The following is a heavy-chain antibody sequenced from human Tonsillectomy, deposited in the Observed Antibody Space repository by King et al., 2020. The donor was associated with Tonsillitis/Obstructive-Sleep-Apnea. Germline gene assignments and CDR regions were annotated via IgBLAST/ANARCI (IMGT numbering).Heavy chain of an antibody. Sequence: VQLVESGGGLVQPGGSLRLSCAASGFTFSSYWMSWVRQAPGKGLEWVATIKQDGSEKYYVDSVKGRFTISRDNAKNSLYLQMNSLTAEDTAVYYCARDQWEDSRGWYRNYYDYRDVWGKGTTVTVAS. CDR2: IKQDGSEK. V-gene: IGHV3-7*01. J-gene: IGHJ6*03. CDR3: ARDQWEDSRGWYRNYYDYRDV. D-gene: IGHD6-19*01. CDR1: GFTFSSYW.